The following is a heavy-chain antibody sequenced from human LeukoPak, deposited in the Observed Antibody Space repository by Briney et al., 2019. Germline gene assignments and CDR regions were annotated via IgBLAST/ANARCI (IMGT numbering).Heavy chain of an antibody. CDR2: IYPGDSDT. V-gene: IGHV5-51*01. D-gene: IGHD6-19*01. J-gene: IGHJ3*02. Sequence: GESLRISCKGSGYSFKTYWIGWVRQMPGKGLEWMGIIYPGDSDTRYNPSFQGQVTISADKSITTAYLQCSSLKASDTAMYYCARTYSSGPFGAFDIWGQGTMVTVSA. CDR3: ARTYSSGPFGAFDI. CDR1: GYSFKTYW.